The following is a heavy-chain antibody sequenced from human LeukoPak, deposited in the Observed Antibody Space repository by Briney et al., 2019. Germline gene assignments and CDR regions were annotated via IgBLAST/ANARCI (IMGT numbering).Heavy chain of an antibody. CDR3: AMGPDVLRYFDWLIPFDY. CDR2: INHSGST. J-gene: IGHJ4*02. D-gene: IGHD3-9*01. V-gene: IGHV4-34*01. CDR1: GGSFSGYY. Sequence: SETLSLTCAVYGGSFSGYYWSWIRQPPGKGLEWIGEINHSGSTNYNPSLKSLVTISVDTSKNQFSLTLSSVIAAETAVYYCAMGPDVLRYFDWLIPFDYWGQGTLVTVSS.